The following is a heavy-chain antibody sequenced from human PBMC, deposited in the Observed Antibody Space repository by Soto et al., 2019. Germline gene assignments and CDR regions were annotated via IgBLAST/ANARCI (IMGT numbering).Heavy chain of an antibody. CDR3: AKQQGPGTPYYYAMDV. CDR1: GFTFSSNA. V-gene: IGHV3-23*01. CDR2: IRSRGDRT. Sequence: EVQLLESGGGLVQPGGSLRLSCAASGFTFSSNAMSWVRQAPGKGLEWVSVIRSRGDRTYYADSVKGRFTISRDNSRNTLYMQMNSLSVEDTAVYYCAKQQGPGTPYYYAMDVWGQGTTVTVSS. J-gene: IGHJ6*02. D-gene: IGHD1-1*01.